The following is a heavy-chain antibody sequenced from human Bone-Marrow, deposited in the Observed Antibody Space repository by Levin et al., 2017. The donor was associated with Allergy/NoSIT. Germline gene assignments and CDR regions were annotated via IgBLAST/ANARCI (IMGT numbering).Heavy chain of an antibody. CDR2: IYPGDSDT. CDR3: ARLEPPFDIVATIGAFDI. D-gene: IGHD5-12*01. V-gene: IGHV5-51*01. CDR1: GYSFTSYW. Sequence: GGSLRLSCKGSGYSFTSYWIGWVRQMPGKGLEWMGIIYPGDSDTRYSPSFQGQVTISADKSISTAYLQWSSLKASDTAMYYCARLEPPFDIVATIGAFDIWGQGTMVTVSS. J-gene: IGHJ3*02.